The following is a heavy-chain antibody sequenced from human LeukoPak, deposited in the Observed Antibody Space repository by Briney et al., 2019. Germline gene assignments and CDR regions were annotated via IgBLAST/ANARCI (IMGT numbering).Heavy chain of an antibody. V-gene: IGHV3-21*01. D-gene: IGHD1-7*01. CDR1: GFTFSSYS. CDR3: ARVETGTTLIGATDY. CDR2: ISGSSSYI. Sequence: GGSLRLSCAASGFTFSSYSMNWVRQAPGKRLERVSSISGSSSYIYYADSVKGRFTISRDNARNSLYLQMNSLRAEDTAVYYCARVETGTTLIGATDYWGQGTLVTVSS. J-gene: IGHJ4*02.